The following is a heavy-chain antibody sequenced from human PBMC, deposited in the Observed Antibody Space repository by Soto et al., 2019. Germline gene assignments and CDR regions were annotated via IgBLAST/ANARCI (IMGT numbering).Heavy chain of an antibody. V-gene: IGHV1-18*04. Sequence: ASVKVSLKTSVYTFTSFGVSWVRQAPGQGLEWMGWISGYNGKTKYAQTLQGRVTMTADTSTSTAYMELRGLRSDDTAVYFCARDKMIDDFGLGTYDYWRQVPTFTVSS. D-gene: IGHD3-10*01. CDR2: ISGYNGKT. J-gene: IGHJ4*02. CDR1: VYTFTSFG. CDR3: ARDKMIDDFGLGTYDY.